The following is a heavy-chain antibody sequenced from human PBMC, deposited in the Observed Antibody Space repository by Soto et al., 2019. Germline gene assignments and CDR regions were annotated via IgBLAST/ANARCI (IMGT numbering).Heavy chain of an antibody. J-gene: IGHJ6*02. D-gene: IGHD1-26*01. V-gene: IGHV3-30*18. CDR3: AKEWEYYYYGMDV. CDR1: GFTFSRYG. Sequence: QVQLVESGGGVVQPGRSLRLSCAASGFTFSRYGMHWVRQAPGKGLEWVAVISYDGSNKYYADSVKGRFTISRDNSKNTLYLQMNSLRAEDTAVYYCAKEWEYYYYGMDVWGQGTTVTVSS. CDR2: ISYDGSNK.